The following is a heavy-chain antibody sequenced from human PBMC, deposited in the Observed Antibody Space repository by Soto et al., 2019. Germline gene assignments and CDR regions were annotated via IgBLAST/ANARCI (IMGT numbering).Heavy chain of an antibody. D-gene: IGHD4-17*01. CDR2: IWYDGSNK. V-gene: IGHV3-33*01. CDR1: GFTFSSYG. Sequence: QVQLVESGGGVVQPGRSLRLSCAASGFTFSSYGMHWVRQAPGKGLEWVAVIWYDGSNKYYADSVKGRFTISRDNSKNTLYLQMNSLRAEDTAVYYCARGMDYGDYGSWGQGTLVTVSS. J-gene: IGHJ4*02. CDR3: ARGMDYGDYGS.